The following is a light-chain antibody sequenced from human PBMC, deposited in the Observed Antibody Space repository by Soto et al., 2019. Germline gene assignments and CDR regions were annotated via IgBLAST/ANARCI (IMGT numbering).Light chain of an antibody. Sequence: QSVLTQPPSVSGAPGQRVTISCTGTSSNIGAGQDVHWYRQLPGAAPKFLISDSNNRASGVPDRFSGSNSGNTATLTISRVEAGDEADYYCQVWDSRIDHPRVFGGGTKLTVL. J-gene: IGLJ2*01. CDR2: DSN. CDR3: QVWDSRIDHPRV. CDR1: SSNIGAGQD. V-gene: IGLV1-40*01.